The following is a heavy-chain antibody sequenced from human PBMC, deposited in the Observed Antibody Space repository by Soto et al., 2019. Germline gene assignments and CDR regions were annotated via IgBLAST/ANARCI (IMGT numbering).Heavy chain of an antibody. CDR2: ISYDGSNK. J-gene: IGHJ3*02. V-gene: IGHV3-30-3*01. Sequence: QVQLVESGGGVVQPGRSLRLSCAASGFTFSSYAMHWVRQAPGKGLEWVAVISYDGSNKYYADSVKGRFTISRDNSKNTLYLQMNSLGAEDTAVYYCAREGNWGGTAFDIWGKGTMVTVSS. D-gene: IGHD7-27*01. CDR1: GFTFSSYA. CDR3: AREGNWGGTAFDI.